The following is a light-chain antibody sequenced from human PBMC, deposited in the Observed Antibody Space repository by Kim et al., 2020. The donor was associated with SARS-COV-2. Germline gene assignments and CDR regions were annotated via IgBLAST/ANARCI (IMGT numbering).Light chain of an antibody. CDR3: QQYGSAPPT. CDR2: DAF. Sequence: PGDRATHSCRASKSISSNYIAWYQKKPGQAPRLVIYDAFSRATGIPDRFSGSGSGTDFTLTISRLEPEDFAVYHCQQYGSAPPTFGQGTRLEIK. J-gene: IGKJ5*01. CDR1: KSISSNY. V-gene: IGKV3-20*01.